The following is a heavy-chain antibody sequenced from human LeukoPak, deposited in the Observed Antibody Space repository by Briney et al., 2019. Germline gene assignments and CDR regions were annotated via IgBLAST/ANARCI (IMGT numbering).Heavy chain of an antibody. D-gene: IGHD3-22*01. CDR2: IYYSGST. Sequence: PSETLSLTCTVSGGSISSYYWSWIRQPPGKGLEWIGYIYYSGSTNYNPSLKSRVTISVDTSKNQFSLKLSSVTAADTAVYYCARVRDYYDSSGYSYYFDYRGQGTLVTVSS. V-gene: IGHV4-59*01. J-gene: IGHJ4*02. CDR1: GGSISSYY. CDR3: ARVRDYYDSSGYSYYFDY.